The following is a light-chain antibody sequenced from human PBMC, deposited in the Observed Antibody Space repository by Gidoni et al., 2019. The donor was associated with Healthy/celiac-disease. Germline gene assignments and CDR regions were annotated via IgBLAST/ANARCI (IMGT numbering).Light chain of an antibody. V-gene: IGKV3-15*01. CDR2: GAS. J-gene: IGKJ1*01. CDR3: QQYNNWPPT. CDR1: QSVSSN. Sequence: DIVMTQSPATLSASPGERATLSCRASQSVSSNLAWYQQKPGQAPRLLIYGASTRDTGIPARFSGSGSGTEFTLTISSLQSEDFAVYYCQQYNNWPPTFGQGTKVEIK.